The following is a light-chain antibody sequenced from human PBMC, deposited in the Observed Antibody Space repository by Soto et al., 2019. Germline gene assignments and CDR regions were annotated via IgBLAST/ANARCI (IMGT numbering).Light chain of an antibody. CDR1: QSVRNY. J-gene: IGKJ1*01. CDR3: QQRSKMPLT. V-gene: IGKV3-11*01. Sequence: EIGLTQSPATRSLSPGETATLSCRASQSVRNYLAWYQQKPGQAPRLLIYDASNRATGIPARFSGTGSETDFTLTISSLEPEDFAIYYCQQRSKMPLTFGHGTKVDIK. CDR2: DAS.